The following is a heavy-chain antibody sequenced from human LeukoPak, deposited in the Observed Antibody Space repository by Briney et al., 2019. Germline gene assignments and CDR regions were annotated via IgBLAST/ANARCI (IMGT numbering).Heavy chain of an antibody. Sequence: SGTLSLTCGVSGGSISNTNWWTWVRQPPGKGLEWIGEVNLQGSTNYNPALKSRVTISVDTSKNQFSLKLSSVTAADTAVYYCARRFPAYCGGDCLSANWFDPWGQGALVTVSS. J-gene: IGHJ5*02. CDR1: GGSISNTNW. CDR3: ARRFPAYCGGDCLSANWFDP. D-gene: IGHD2-21*02. V-gene: IGHV4-4*02. CDR2: VNLQGST.